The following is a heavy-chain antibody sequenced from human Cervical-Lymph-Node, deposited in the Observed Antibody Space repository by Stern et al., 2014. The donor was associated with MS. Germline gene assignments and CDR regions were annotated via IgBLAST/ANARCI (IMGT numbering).Heavy chain of an antibody. Sequence: QVTLRESGPALVKPTQTLTLTCTFSGFSLSTSGMRVSWIRQPPGKALEWLALLDWDDDKFYSTSLKTRLTISKDTSKNQVVLTMTNMDPVDTATYYCARSPPYYEFWNDYYYFDYWGQGTLVAVSS. V-gene: IGHV2-70*01. CDR2: LDWDDDK. D-gene: IGHD3-3*01. J-gene: IGHJ4*02. CDR3: ARSPPYYEFWNDYYYFDY. CDR1: GFSLSTSGMR.